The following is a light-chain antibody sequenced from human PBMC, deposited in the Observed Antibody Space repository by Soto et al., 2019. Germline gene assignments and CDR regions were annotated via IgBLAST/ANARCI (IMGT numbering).Light chain of an antibody. CDR3: QQRSNWPPYT. V-gene: IGKV3-11*01. J-gene: IGKJ2*01. Sequence: EIVLTQSPATLSLSPGERATLSCRASQSVSSYLAWYQQTPGQAPRLLIYDASNRATGIPARFSGSGSWTDFTLTISSLEPEDFAVYYCQQRSNWPPYTFGQGTKLEIK. CDR2: DAS. CDR1: QSVSSY.